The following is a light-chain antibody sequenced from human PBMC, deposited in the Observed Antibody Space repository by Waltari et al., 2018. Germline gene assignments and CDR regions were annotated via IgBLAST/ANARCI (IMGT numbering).Light chain of an antibody. CDR3: QQYYSSPAT. Sequence: AIRITQSPSSLSASTGDSVTIPCRASQSFSSYLAWYQQKPGKAPKVLIYAASTLQSGVPSRFSGSGSGTDFTLTISCLQSEDFAIYYCQQYYSSPATFGQGTKVEIK. CDR1: QSFSSY. V-gene: IGKV1-8*01. J-gene: IGKJ1*01. CDR2: AAS.